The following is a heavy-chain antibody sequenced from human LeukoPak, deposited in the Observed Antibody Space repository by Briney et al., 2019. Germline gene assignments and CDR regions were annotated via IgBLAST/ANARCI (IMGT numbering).Heavy chain of an antibody. CDR1: GYTFTTYA. Sequence: AAVQVSCKASGYTFTTYAISWVRQAPGQGLEGMGWISVDSGNTKYAQKFEDRVTMTTDTSTSTAYMELRSLRSADTAVYFCARRRGSYTSYFDYWGPGTLVTVSS. D-gene: IGHD1-26*01. J-gene: IGHJ4*02. CDR3: ARRRGSYTSYFDY. V-gene: IGHV1-18*01. CDR2: ISVDSGNT.